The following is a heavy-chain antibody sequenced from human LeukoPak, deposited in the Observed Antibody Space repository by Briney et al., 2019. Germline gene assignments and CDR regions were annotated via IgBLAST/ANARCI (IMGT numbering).Heavy chain of an antibody. CDR2: ISWNSGSI. CDR3: AKSVVYYDILTGGYYYYGMDV. J-gene: IGHJ6*02. Sequence: GRSLRLSCAASGFTFDDYAMHWVRQAPGKGLEWVSGISWNSGSIGYADSVKGRFTISRDNAKNSLYLQMNSLRAEDTALYYCAKSVVYYDILTGGYYYYGMDVWGQGTTVTVSS. V-gene: IGHV3-9*01. CDR1: GFTFDDYA. D-gene: IGHD3-9*01.